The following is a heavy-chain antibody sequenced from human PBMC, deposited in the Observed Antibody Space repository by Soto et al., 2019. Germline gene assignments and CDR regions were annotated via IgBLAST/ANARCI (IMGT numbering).Heavy chain of an antibody. V-gene: IGHV1-69*06. Sequence: ASVKVSCKASGGTFSSYAISWVRQAPGQGLEWMGGFIPIFGTENYAQKFQGRVTITADKFTSTAYMELSSLRSEDTAVYYCARTSSGDESSILYFPYYYYYGMDFRGQGTKVSVSS. J-gene: IGHJ6*02. D-gene: IGHD6-13*01. CDR2: FIPIFGTE. CDR3: ARTSSGDESSILYFPYYYYYGMDF. CDR1: GGTFSSYA.